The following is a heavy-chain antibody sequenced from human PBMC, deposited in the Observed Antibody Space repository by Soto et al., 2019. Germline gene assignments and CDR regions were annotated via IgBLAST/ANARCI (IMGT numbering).Heavy chain of an antibody. CDR1: GFTFSNYA. Sequence: EVQLLESGGGLVQPGGSLRLSCAASGFTFSNYAMSWVRQAPGKGLDWVSSISTSGGSTYYADSVKGRFTISRDNSKNTLYLQMNSLRAEDTAVYYCAKDKNPRAGIQLSLETWGQGTLVTVSS. J-gene: IGHJ5*02. CDR2: ISTSGGST. V-gene: IGHV3-23*01. CDR3: AKDKNPRAGIQLSLET. D-gene: IGHD5-18*01.